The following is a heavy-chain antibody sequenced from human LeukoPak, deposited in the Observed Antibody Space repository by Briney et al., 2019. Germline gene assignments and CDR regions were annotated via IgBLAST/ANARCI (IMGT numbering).Heavy chain of an antibody. CDR1: GYTYTSYG. Sequence: GASVKVSCKASGYTYTSYGISWVRQAPGQGLEWMGWISGYSGETNYAQKFQGRVTMTSDTSTSTAYMDLRSLRSDDTAVYYCARDRGIAAADSFDPWGQGTLVTVSS. CDR2: ISGYSGET. CDR3: ARDRGIAAADSFDP. J-gene: IGHJ5*02. D-gene: IGHD6-13*01. V-gene: IGHV1-18*01.